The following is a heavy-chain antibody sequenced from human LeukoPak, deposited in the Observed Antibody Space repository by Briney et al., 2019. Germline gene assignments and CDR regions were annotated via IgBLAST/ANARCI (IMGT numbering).Heavy chain of an antibody. CDR1: GITFSSYS. Sequence: GGSLRLSCGASGITFSSYSMNWVRQAPGKGLEWVSVIYSGGSTYYADSVRGRFTISRDNSKNTLYLQMNSLRAEDTAVYYCARDSAYDYWGQGTLVTVSS. CDR3: ARDSAYDY. V-gene: IGHV3-53*01. D-gene: IGHD3-10*01. J-gene: IGHJ4*02. CDR2: IYSGGST.